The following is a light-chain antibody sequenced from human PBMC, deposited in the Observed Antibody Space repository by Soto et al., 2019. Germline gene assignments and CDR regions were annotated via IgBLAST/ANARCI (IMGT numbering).Light chain of an antibody. V-gene: IGKV3-15*01. CDR3: QQYIEWPRT. CDR2: HAS. J-gene: IGKJ1*01. Sequence: EMVMTQSPATLSVSPGERATLSCRASQSVGTLLAWYQQKPGQAPRLLFYHASTRATGIPARITGSGSGTEFTLTISSLQSEDFAVYYCQQYIEWPRTFGQGTKVEI. CDR1: QSVGTL.